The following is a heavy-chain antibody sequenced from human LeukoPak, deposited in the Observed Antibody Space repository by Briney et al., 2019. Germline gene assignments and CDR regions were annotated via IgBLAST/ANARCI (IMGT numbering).Heavy chain of an antibody. CDR2: INHDGSST. V-gene: IGHV3-74*01. CDR1: GFTFSSYA. J-gene: IGHJ4*02. D-gene: IGHD3-22*01. Sequence: GGSLRLSCAASGFTFSSYAMSWVRQAPGKGLVWVSRINHDGSSTTYADSVKGRFTISRDNAKNTLYLQMNSLRAEDTAVYYCARGGTYNYDSSGYSYYFDYWGQGTLVTVSS. CDR3: ARGGTYNYDSSGYSYYFDY.